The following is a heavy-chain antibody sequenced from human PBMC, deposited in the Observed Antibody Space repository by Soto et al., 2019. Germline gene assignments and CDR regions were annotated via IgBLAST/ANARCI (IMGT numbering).Heavy chain of an antibody. CDR2: IKNKNDGGTT. J-gene: IGHJ4*01. Sequence: EVELVESGGGLVKPGGALTVSCAASGFSFKNAWMNWVRQAPGKGLEWVGRIKNKNDGGTTDYAAFVKGRFTISRDASENTLYLHMNGLKTEDTGVYFCTGLWFGEIYNYWGQGSLVTVSS. CDR1: GFSFKNAW. V-gene: IGHV3-15*07. D-gene: IGHD3-10*01. CDR3: TGLWFGEIYNY.